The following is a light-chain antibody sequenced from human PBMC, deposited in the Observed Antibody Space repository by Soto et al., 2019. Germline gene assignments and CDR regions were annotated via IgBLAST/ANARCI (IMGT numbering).Light chain of an antibody. V-gene: IGKV3-20*01. CDR3: QQYGGSVQT. J-gene: IGKJ1*01. Sequence: EIVLTQFPGTLSLSPGERATLSCRASQSVGSNYLAWYQQRPGQPPNLLIFGASHRAPDIPDRFSGSGSGTDFTLTISRLEPEDFAVYYCQQYGGSVQTFDQRTKVEIK. CDR1: QSVGSNY. CDR2: GAS.